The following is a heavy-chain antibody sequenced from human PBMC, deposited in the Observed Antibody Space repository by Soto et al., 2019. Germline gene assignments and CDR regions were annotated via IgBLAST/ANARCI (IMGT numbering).Heavy chain of an antibody. CDR2: IFYTGTT. V-gene: IGHV4-39*01. Sequence: PSDTLSLTCAVSGGSVSYTSYYWGWIRQPPGKGLEWVGGIFYTGTTYYNPSLKDRLSISVDTSKNSFSLNLTSVTAADTAVYFCARLVVVAPVANVWGQGALVTVSS. D-gene: IGHD2-21*01. CDR3: ARLVVVAPVANV. CDR1: GGSVSYTSYY. J-gene: IGHJ4*02.